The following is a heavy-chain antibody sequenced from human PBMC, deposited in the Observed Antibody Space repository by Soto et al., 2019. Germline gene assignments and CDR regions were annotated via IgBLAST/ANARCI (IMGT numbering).Heavy chain of an antibody. CDR1: GGSISSPDHH. J-gene: IGHJ3*02. Sequence: SETLSLTCTVSGGSISSPDHHWTWIRQSPGKGLEWIGAIYYSASTYYNPSLVSRIRISVDTSKNQFSLRLGSVTAADTAMYYCASEGAGRAPINIWGPGTMVTVSS. CDR2: IYYSAST. V-gene: IGHV4-30-4*02. D-gene: IGHD2-21*01. CDR3: ASEGAGRAPINI.